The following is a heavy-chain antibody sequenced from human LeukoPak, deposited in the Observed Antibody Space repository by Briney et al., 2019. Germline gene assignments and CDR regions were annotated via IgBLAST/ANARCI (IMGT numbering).Heavy chain of an antibody. D-gene: IGHD4-17*01. CDR1: GYTFTSYY. CDR2: INPSGGST. Sequence: ASVTVSCKASGYTFTSYYMHWVRQAPGQGLEWMGVINPSGGSTSYAQKFQGRVTMTRDTSTSTVYMELSSLRSEDTAVYYCARRIRDYVGYYYYGMDVWGQGTTVTVSS. J-gene: IGHJ6*02. V-gene: IGHV1-46*01. CDR3: ARRIRDYVGYYYYGMDV.